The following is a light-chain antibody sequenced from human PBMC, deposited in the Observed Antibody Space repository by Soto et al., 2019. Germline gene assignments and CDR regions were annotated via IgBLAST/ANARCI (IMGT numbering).Light chain of an antibody. V-gene: IGLV4-69*01. CDR2: VNSDGSH. J-gene: IGLJ3*02. CDR3: QTWASGIRV. CDR1: TGHSSYV. Sequence: QSVLTQSPSASASPGASVKITCTLTTGHSSYVIAWHQQQPEKGPRYLMKVNSDGSHIKGDGIPDRFSGSSSGAERYLTISSLQSEDEADYYCQTWASGIRVFGGGTKVTVL.